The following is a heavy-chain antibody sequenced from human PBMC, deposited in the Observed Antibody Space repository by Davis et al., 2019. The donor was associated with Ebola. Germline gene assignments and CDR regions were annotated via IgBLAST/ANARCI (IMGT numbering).Heavy chain of an antibody. D-gene: IGHD3-10*01. CDR2: IIPIFGTA. J-gene: IGHJ4*02. Sequence: SVKVSCKASGGTFSSYAISWVRQAPGQGLEWMGGIIPIFGTANYAQKFQGRVTITADESTSTAYMELRSLRSEDTAVYYCARGLLWFGELLPHYYFDYWGQGTLVTVSS. CDR1: GGTFSSYA. CDR3: ARGLLWFGELLPHYYFDY. V-gene: IGHV1-69*13.